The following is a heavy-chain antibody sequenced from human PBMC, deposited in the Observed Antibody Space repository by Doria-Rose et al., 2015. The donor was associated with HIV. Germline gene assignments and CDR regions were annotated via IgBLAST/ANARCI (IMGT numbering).Heavy chain of an antibody. CDR2: INPNSGGT. D-gene: IGHD6-13*01. J-gene: IGHJ5*02. Sequence: ASCKASGYTFTGYYMHWVRQAPGQGLEWMGWINPNSGGTNYARNFQGRVTMTRDTSISTAYMDLSRLTSDDTAVYYCATGRIYSSSEYNCFDPWGQGTLVAVSS. V-gene: IGHV1-2*02. CDR3: ATGRIYSSSEYNCFDP. CDR1: GYTFTGYY.